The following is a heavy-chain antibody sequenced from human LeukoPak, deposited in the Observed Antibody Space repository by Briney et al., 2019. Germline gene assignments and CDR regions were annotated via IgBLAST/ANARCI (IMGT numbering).Heavy chain of an antibody. V-gene: IGHV3-21*01. CDR1: GFTFSSYS. CDR3: ARRGATPYFQH. D-gene: IGHD1-26*01. J-gene: IGHJ1*01. CDR2: ISSSSSYI. Sequence: GGSLRLSCAASGFTFSSYSMNWVRQAPGKGLEWVSSISSSSSYIYYADSVKGRFTISRDNAKNSLYLQMSSLRAEDTAVYYCARRGATPYFQHWGQGTLVTVSS.